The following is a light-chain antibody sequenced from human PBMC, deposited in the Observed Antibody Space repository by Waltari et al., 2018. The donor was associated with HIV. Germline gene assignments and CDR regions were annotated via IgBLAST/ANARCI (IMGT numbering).Light chain of an antibody. Sequence: DIQMTQSPSTLSASVGDRFTITCRASQSVNKWLAWFQQKPGKAPKLLIYQASSLGSEVPSRFSGSGSGTEFTLTVNSLQPDDFATYYCQQYISYPFTFGPGTKVDIK. J-gene: IGKJ3*01. V-gene: IGKV1-5*03. CDR2: QAS. CDR3: QQYISYPFT. CDR1: QSVNKW.